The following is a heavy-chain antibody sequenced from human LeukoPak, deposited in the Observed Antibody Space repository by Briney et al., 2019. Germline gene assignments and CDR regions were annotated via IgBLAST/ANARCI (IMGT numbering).Heavy chain of an antibody. CDR1: GYSFTSYW. D-gene: IGHD5-12*01. V-gene: IGHV5-51*01. Sequence: GESLKISCKGSGYSFTSYWIGWVRQMLGKGLEWMGIIYPGDSDTRYSPSFQGQVTISADKSISTAYLQWSSLKASDTAMYYCARLGGYDTYYYYYYGMDVWGQGTTVTVSS. CDR3: ARLGGYDTYYYYYYGMDV. J-gene: IGHJ6*02. CDR2: IYPGDSDT.